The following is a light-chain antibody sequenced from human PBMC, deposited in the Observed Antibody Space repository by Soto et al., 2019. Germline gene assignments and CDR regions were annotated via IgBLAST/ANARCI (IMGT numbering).Light chain of an antibody. CDR1: NSNIGRNT. CDR3: AAWDDSLSGGV. J-gene: IGLJ2*01. Sequence: QSVLTQPPSASGIPGQRVTISCSGSNSNIGRNTVNWYQQVPGTAPKLLIYSNNQRPSGVPDRFSGSKSGTSASLAISGLQSEDEADYYCAAWDDSLSGGVFGGGTKVTVL. V-gene: IGLV1-44*01. CDR2: SNN.